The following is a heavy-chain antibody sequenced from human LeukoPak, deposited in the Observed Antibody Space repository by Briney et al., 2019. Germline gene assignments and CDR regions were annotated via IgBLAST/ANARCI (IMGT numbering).Heavy chain of an antibody. CDR2: ISSSSSYI. CDR1: GFTFSYYS. Sequence: GGSLRLSCAASGFTFSYYSMNWVRQAPGKGLEWVSPISSSSSYIYYADSVKGRFTISRDNAKNSLYLQMNSLRAEDTAVYYCARRHGGIDAFDIWGQGTMVTVSS. V-gene: IGHV3-21*01. J-gene: IGHJ3*02. CDR3: ARRHGGIDAFDI. D-gene: IGHD4-23*01.